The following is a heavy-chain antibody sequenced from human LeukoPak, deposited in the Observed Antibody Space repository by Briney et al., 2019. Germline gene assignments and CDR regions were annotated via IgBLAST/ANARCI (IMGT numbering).Heavy chain of an antibody. D-gene: IGHD3-22*01. Sequence: SVKVSCKASGGTFSSYAFSWVRQAPGQGLEWMGGIIPIFGTANYAQKFQGRVTITADESTSTAYMELSSLRSEDTAVYYCARYYYYDSSGYYYYAFDIWGQGTMVTVSS. CDR1: GGTFSSYA. CDR3: ARYYYYDSSGYYYYAFDI. V-gene: IGHV1-69*13. J-gene: IGHJ3*02. CDR2: IIPIFGTA.